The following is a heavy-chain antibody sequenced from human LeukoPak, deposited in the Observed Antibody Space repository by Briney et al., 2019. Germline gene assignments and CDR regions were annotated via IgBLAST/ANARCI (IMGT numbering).Heavy chain of an antibody. Sequence: SDTLSLTCAVFGGSFSGYYWSWIRQPPGRGLEWIGEINHSGTANYNPSLKSRVTISVDTSKKQFSLRLSSVTAADTAVYYCAKTWEEGVTAPIFDYWGQGTLVTVSS. CDR3: AKTWEEGVTAPIFDY. D-gene: IGHD1-20*01. J-gene: IGHJ4*02. V-gene: IGHV4-34*01. CDR2: INHSGTA. CDR1: GGSFSGYY.